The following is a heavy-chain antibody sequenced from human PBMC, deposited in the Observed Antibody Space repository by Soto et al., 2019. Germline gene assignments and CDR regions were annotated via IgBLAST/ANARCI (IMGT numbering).Heavy chain of an antibody. V-gene: IGHV4-34*01. J-gene: IGHJ4*02. D-gene: IGHD2-15*01. CDR1: GGSFSGYY. CDR2: INHSGST. CDR3: ARRRHNCSGGSCYRSQTSFDY. Sequence: QVQLQQWGAGLLKPSETLSLTCAVYGGSFSGYYWSWIRQPPGKGLEWIGEINHSGSTNYNPSLKSRVTISVDTSKNQFSLKLSSVTAADTAVYYCARRRHNCSGGSCYRSQTSFDYWGQGTLVTVSS.